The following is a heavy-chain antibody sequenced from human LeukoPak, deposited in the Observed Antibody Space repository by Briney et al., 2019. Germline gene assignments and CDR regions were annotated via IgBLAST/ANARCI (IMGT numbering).Heavy chain of an antibody. J-gene: IGHJ4*02. CDR2: IDWNGGST. CDR1: GFTFDDYG. V-gene: IGHV3-20*04. D-gene: IGHD3-16*02. CDR3: ARVSVDYVWGSYRRTLDY. Sequence: GGSLRLSCAASGFTFDDYGMSWVRQAPGKGLEWVSGIDWNGGSTGYADSVKGRFTISRDNAQNSLYLQMNSLRAEDTALYYCARVSVDYVWGSYRRTLDYWGQGTLVTVSS.